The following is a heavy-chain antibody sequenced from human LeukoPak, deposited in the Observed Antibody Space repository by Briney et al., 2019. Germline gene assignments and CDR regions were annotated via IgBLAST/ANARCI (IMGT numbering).Heavy chain of an antibody. CDR3: ARDGYYDSSGSSRAGYFDL. Sequence: ASVKVSCKASGYTFTGYYMHWVRQAPGQGPEWMGWISPNSGGTNYAQKFQGRVTMTRDTSISTAYMELSRLRSDDTAVYYCARDGYYDSSGSSRAGYFDLWGRGTLVTVSS. J-gene: IGHJ2*01. CDR1: GYTFTGYY. CDR2: ISPNSGGT. D-gene: IGHD3-22*01. V-gene: IGHV1-2*02.